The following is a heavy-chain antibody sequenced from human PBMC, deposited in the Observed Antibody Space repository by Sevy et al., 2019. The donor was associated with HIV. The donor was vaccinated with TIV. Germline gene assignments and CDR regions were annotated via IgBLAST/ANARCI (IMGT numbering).Heavy chain of an antibody. D-gene: IGHD1-7*01. CDR1: GGSFSGYY. Sequence: GSLRLSCAVYGGSFSGYYWSWIRQPPGKGLEWIGEINHSGSTNYNPSLKSRVTISVDTSKNQFALKLSSVTAADTAVYYCARGPLYSTGTSRRSWYFDLWGRGTLVTVSS. CDR3: ARGPLYSTGTSRRSWYFDL. J-gene: IGHJ2*01. V-gene: IGHV4-34*01. CDR2: INHSGST.